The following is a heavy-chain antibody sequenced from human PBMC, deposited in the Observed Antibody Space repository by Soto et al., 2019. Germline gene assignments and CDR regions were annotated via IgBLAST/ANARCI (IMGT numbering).Heavy chain of an antibody. CDR2: IYYSGST. D-gene: IGHD6-13*01. V-gene: IGHV4-31*03. CDR1: GGSISSGGYY. Sequence: SETLSLTCTVSGGSISSGGYYWSWIRQHPGKGLEWIGYIYYSGSTHYNPSLKSRVTISVDTSKNQFSLKLSSVTAADTAVYYGARVRSWYTFDYWGQGTLVTVSS. J-gene: IGHJ4*02. CDR3: ARVRSWYTFDY.